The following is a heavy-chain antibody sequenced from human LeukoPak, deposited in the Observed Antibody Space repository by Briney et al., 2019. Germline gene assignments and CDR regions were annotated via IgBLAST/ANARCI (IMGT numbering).Heavy chain of an antibody. CDR3: ARTTWVYGGDRNWFDP. V-gene: IGHV4-4*07. Sequence: PSETLSLTCTVSGGSISSYYWSWIRQPAGKGLEWIGRIYTSGSTNYNPSLKSRVTMSVDTSKNQFSLKLSSVTAADTAVYYCARTTWVYGGDRNWFDPWGQGTLVTVSS. J-gene: IGHJ5*02. D-gene: IGHD4-23*01. CDR2: IYTSGST. CDR1: GGSISSYY.